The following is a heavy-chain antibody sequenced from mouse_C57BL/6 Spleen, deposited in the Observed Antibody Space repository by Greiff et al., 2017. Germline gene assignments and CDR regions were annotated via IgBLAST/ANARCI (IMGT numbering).Heavy chain of an antibody. D-gene: IGHD1-1*01. CDR2: FHPYNDDT. CDR3: ARGTTVVATSTDWYFDV. CDR1: GYTFTTYP. J-gene: IGHJ1*03. Sequence: QVQLKESGAELVKPGASVKMSCKASGYTFTTYPIEWMKQNPGKSLEWIGNFHPYNDDTKYNEKFKGKATLTVEKSSSTVYLELSRLTSDDSAVYYCARGTTVVATSTDWYFDVWGKGTTVTVSS. V-gene: IGHV1-47*01.